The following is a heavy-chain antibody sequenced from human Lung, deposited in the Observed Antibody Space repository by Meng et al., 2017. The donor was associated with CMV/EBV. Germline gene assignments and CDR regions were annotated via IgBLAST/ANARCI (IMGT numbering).Heavy chain of an antibody. CDR3: ARETGSSGWYGPCY. Sequence: GESXKISCAASGFNFRTYSMNWVRQAPGKGLEWVSSISSSSTYIYYADSVKGRFTISRDNAKNSLYLQMNSLRAEDTAVYYCARETGSSGWYGPCYWGQGXLVTVSS. J-gene: IGHJ4*02. CDR1: GFNFRTYS. CDR2: ISSSSTYI. D-gene: IGHD6-19*01. V-gene: IGHV3-21*01.